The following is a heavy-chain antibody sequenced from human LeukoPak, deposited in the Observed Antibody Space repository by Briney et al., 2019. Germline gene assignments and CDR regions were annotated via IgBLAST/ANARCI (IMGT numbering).Heavy chain of an antibody. CDR1: GGSISRTSQY. D-gene: IGHD3/OR15-3a*01. CDR2: MYYSGAT. J-gene: IGHJ4*02. CDR3: VRLGRMGNVVY. V-gene: IGHV4-39*01. Sequence: SETLSLTCTVSGGSISRTSQYWGWIRQPPENGLEWIGSMYYSGATHYNPSLKSRVTISLDTSKNQFSLTLTSVTAADTAVYYCVRLGRMGNVVYWGQGTLVPVSS.